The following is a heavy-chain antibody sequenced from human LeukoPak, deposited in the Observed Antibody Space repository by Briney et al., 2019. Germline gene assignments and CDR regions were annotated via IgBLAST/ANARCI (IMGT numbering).Heavy chain of an antibody. V-gene: IGHV3-23*01. J-gene: IGHJ4*02. CDR2: ISGSDGTT. D-gene: IGHD1-26*01. CDR3: AKKGPVIVGVTYFDY. CDR1: GFTFSTYT. Sequence: GGSLRLSSAASGFTFSTYTMHWVRQAPGKGLEWVSGISGSDGTTYYADSVKGRFTISRDNSKNTLYLQMNSLRADDTALYYCAKKGPVIVGVTYFDYWGQGTLVTVSS.